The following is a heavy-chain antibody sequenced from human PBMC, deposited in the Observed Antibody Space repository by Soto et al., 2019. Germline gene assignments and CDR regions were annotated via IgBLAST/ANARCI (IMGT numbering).Heavy chain of an antibody. J-gene: IGHJ5*02. CDR1: GGSISSYY. D-gene: IGHD3-3*01. CDR3: AKQVYDFWSGHYFNWFDP. Sequence: SETLSLTCTVSGGSISSYYWSWIRQPPGKGLEWIGYIYYSGSTNYNPSLKSRVTISVDTSKNQFSLKLSSVTAADTAVYYCAKQVYDFWSGHYFNWFDPWGQGTLVTVSS. V-gene: IGHV4-59*08. CDR2: IYYSGST.